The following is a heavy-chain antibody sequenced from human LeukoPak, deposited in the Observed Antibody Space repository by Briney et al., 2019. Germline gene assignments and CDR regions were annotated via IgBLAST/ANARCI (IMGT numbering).Heavy chain of an antibody. Sequence: SVKVSCKASGGTFSSYAISWVRQAPGQEVEGMGGIIPIFGTANYAQKFQGRVTITADKSTSTAYMELSSLRSGDTAVYYCARGAAAGEVDYWGQGTLVTVSS. J-gene: IGHJ4*02. CDR3: ARGAAAGEVDY. D-gene: IGHD6-13*01. CDR1: GGTFSSYA. V-gene: IGHV1-69*06. CDR2: IIPIFGTA.